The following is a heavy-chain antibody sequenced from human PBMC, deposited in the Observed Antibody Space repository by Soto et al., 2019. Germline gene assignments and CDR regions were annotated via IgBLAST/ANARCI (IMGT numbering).Heavy chain of an antibody. CDR3: ARGISRWDY. CDR2: IYSGGRN. D-gene: IGHD6-13*01. J-gene: IGHJ4*02. Sequence: QVQLQESGPGLVKPSETLSLTCTVSGGSISSFYWSWIRQPAGKGLEWIGRIYSGGRNNCHPSLKRRVTMSVDTSTNQSYRRLSSVTAADTAMYYCARGISRWDYRGKGTLVTVSS. CDR1: GGSISSFY. V-gene: IGHV4-4*07.